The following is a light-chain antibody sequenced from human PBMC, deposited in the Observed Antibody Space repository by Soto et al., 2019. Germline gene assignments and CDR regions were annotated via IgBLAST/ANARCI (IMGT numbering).Light chain of an antibody. CDR2: LGS. CDR1: QSLLHSNGYNY. V-gene: IGKV2-28*01. Sequence: DIVMTQSPLSLPVTPGEPASISCRSSQSLLHSNGYNYLDWYLQKPGQSPQLLIYLGSNRASGVLDRFSGSGSGTDFTLKISRVEAEDVGVYYCMQALQGLTFGGGTKVEIK. J-gene: IGKJ4*01. CDR3: MQALQGLT.